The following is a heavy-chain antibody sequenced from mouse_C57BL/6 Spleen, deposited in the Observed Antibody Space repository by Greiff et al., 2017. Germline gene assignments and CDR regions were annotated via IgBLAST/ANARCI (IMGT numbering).Heavy chain of an antibody. J-gene: IGHJ4*01. CDR1: GYSITSGYY. Sequence: EVQLQESGPGLVKPSQSLSLTCSVTGYSITSGYYWNCIRPFPGNKLEWMGYISYDGSNNYNPSLKNRISITRDTSKNQFFLKLNSVTTADTASYYCATRDYDGSMDYWGQGTSVTVSS. D-gene: IGHD2-4*01. CDR2: ISYDGSN. CDR3: ATRDYDGSMDY. V-gene: IGHV3-6*01.